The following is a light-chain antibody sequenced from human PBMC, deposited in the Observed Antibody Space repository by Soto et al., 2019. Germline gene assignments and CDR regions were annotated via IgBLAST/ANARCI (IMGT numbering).Light chain of an antibody. J-gene: IGKJ2*01. Sequence: DIQMTQSPSSLSASIGDRVTITCRAGHSISSYLNWYQQKPGKAPKLLIYAASSLQSGVPSRFSGSGSGTDFTLTINSLXXXXXXTYYCQHTYSAPYTFGXGXXLEI. V-gene: IGKV1-39*01. CDR2: AAS. CDR3: QHTYSAPYT. CDR1: HSISSY.